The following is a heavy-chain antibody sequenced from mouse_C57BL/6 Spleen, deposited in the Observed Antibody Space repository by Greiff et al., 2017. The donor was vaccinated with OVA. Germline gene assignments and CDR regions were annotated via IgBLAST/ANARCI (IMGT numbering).Heavy chain of an antibody. CDR2: INPNNGGT. Sequence: EVQLQQSGPELVKPGASVKMSCKASGYTFTDYNMHWVKQSHGKSLEWIGYINPNNGGTSYNQKFKGKATLTVNKSSSTAYMELRSLTSEDSAVYYCATGSSYKGDYFDYWGKGTTLTVSS. CDR1: GYTFTDYN. J-gene: IGHJ2*01. CDR3: ATGSSYKGDYFDY. V-gene: IGHV1-22*01. D-gene: IGHD1-1*01.